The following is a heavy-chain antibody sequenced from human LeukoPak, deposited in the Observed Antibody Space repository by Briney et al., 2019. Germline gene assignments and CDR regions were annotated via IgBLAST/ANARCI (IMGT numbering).Heavy chain of an antibody. CDR3: AKNTQYSGYYDC. Sequence: GGSLRLSCAASGFTFSNYGMQWVRQAPGKGLEWVAVIWYDGSNKIYAESVKGRFTISRDNSKNTLYLQMNSLRAEDTAVYYCAKNTQYSGYYDCWGQGTLVAVSS. D-gene: IGHD6-6*01. V-gene: IGHV3-33*06. CDR1: GFTFSNYG. CDR2: IWYDGSNK. J-gene: IGHJ4*02.